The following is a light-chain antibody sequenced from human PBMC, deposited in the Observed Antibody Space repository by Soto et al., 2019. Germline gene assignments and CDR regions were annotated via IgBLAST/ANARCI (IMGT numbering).Light chain of an antibody. CDR3: QQYGSSLTWT. CDR2: AAS. CDR1: QSVISNY. Sequence: EVVLTQSPGTVSLSPGERVTLSCRASQSVISNYLAWYQQRPGQAPRLLIYAASSRATGIPDRFSGSGSGTDFPLSISSLEAEDFAVYYCQQYGSSLTWTFGQGTKVEMK. V-gene: IGKV3-20*01. J-gene: IGKJ1*01.